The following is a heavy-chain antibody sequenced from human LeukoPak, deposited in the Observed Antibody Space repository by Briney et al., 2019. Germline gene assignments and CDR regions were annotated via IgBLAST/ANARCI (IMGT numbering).Heavy chain of an antibody. CDR3: AREYGSGSYYWFN. CDR2: INPNSGGT. V-gene: IGHV1-2*02. CDR1: GYTFTGYY. Sequence: VASVKVSCKASGYTFTGYYMHWVRQAPGQGLAWMGWINPNSGGTNYAQKFQGRVTMTRDTSISTAYMELSRLRSDDTAVYYCAREYGSGSYYWFNWGQGTLVTVSS. D-gene: IGHD3-10*01. J-gene: IGHJ4*02.